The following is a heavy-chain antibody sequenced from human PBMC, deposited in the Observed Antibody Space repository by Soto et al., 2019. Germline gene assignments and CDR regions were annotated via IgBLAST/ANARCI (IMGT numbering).Heavy chain of an antibody. V-gene: IGHV1-69*01. CDR1: GGTFSSYA. CDR2: IIPIFGTA. Sequence: QVQLVQSGAEVKKPGSSVKVSCKASGGTFSSYAISWVRQAPGQGLEWMGGIIPIFGTANYAQKFQGRVTITADESTSTAYMELSSLRSEDTGVYYSARCTSLRGRVFHYLDYWGQGTLVTVSS. D-gene: IGHD6-6*01. J-gene: IGHJ4*02. CDR3: ARCTSLRGRVFHYLDY.